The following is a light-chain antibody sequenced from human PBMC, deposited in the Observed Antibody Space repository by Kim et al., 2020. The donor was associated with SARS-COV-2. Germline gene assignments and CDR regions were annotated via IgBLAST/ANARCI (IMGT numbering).Light chain of an antibody. J-gene: IGLJ3*02. V-gene: IGLV8-61*01. CDR2: STN. Sequence: QTVVTQEPSLSVSPGGTVTLTCALSSGSVSPSNYPSWYQQTPGQAPRTLIYSTNTRSSGVPARFSGSILGNKAALTITGAQGDDECDYYCVLHVNDNSWVFGGGTQLTVL. CDR3: VLHVNDNSWV. CDR1: SGSVSPSNY.